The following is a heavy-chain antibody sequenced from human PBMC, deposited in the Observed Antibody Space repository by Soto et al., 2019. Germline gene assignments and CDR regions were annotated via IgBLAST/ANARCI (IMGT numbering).Heavy chain of an antibody. CDR1: GGTFSSYT. CDR2: IIPILGIA. D-gene: IGHD4-17*01. Sequence: QVQLVQSGAEVKKPGSSVKVSCKASGGTFSSYTISWVRQATGQGLEWMGRIIPILGIANYAQKFQGRVTSTADKSTSTAYMELSSLRSEDTAVYYCERDYGDYDYWGQGTLVTVSS. J-gene: IGHJ4*02. V-gene: IGHV1-69*02. CDR3: ERDYGDYDY.